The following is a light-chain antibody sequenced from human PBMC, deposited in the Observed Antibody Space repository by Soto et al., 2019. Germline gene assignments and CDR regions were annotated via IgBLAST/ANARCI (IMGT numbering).Light chain of an antibody. J-gene: IGLJ2*01. Sequence: SYELTQPPSGSVAPGQTARNTCGGTNIGRKSVHWYQQKPGQAPVVVVYDDRDRPSGIPERFSGSNSGNTAALTISRVEAGDEADYYCQLWDSNSDHVVFGGGTKVTVL. CDR1: NIGRKS. CDR3: QLWDSNSDHVV. CDR2: DDR. V-gene: IGLV3-21*02.